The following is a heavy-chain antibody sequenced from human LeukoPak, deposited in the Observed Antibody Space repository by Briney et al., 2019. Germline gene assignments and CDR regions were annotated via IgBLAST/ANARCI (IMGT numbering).Heavy chain of an antibody. Sequence: GVSLRLSCAASGFTLSSSSMDWVRQAPGKGLVCVSRISIDENSIAYADSVKGRFTASRDNAKNTLYLQMNSLRAEDTAVYYCTRDYNGLSLWGQGTLVTVSS. CDR2: ISIDENSI. CDR3: TRDYNGLSL. V-gene: IGHV3-74*03. J-gene: IGHJ4*02. D-gene: IGHD3/OR15-3a*01. CDR1: GFTLSSSS.